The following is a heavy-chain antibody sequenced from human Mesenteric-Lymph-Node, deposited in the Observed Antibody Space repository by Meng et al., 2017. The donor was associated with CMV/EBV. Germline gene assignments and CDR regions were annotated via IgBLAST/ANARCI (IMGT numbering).Heavy chain of an antibody. V-gene: IGHV3-74*01. CDR3: ARRNYLDY. J-gene: IGHJ4*02. Sequence: ETLSLTCAASGFTFSTYWMHWVRQAPGKGLVWASRISFDGSDTDYADSVKGRFSVSRDNAKNSLYLQMNSLRAEDTAVYYCARRNYLDYWGQGTLVTVSS. CDR2: ISFDGSDT. CDR1: GFTFSTYW.